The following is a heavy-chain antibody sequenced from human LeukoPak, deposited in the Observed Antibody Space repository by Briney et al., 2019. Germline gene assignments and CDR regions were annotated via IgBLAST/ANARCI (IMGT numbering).Heavy chain of an antibody. Sequence: ASVKVSCKASGYTFSGYYMHWVRQAPGQGLEWMGWINPNSGGTNYAQKLQGRVIMTTDTSISTAYMELSRLRSDDTAVYYCAREELLAFDYWGQGSLVTVSS. V-gene: IGHV1-2*02. J-gene: IGHJ4*02. CDR2: INPNSGGT. CDR3: AREELLAFDY. D-gene: IGHD1-7*01. CDR1: GYTFSGYY.